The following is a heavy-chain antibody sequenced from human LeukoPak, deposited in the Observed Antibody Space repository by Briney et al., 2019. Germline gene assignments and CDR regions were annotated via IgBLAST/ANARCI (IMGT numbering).Heavy chain of an antibody. D-gene: IGHD3-10*01. CDR1: GFTFNSYS. J-gene: IGHJ4*02. V-gene: IGHV3-48*02. Sequence: PGGSLRLSCAAPGFTFNSYSMNWVRQAPGKGLEWVSYISSSSSAIYYADSVKGRFTISRDNAKNSLYMEMNSLRDEDTAVYYCARDCNGSGSYLEARGQGTPVTVSS. CDR2: ISSSSSAI. CDR3: ARDCNGSGSYLEA.